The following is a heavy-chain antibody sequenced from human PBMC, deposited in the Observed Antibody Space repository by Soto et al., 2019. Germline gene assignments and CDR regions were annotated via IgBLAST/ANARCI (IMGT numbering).Heavy chain of an antibody. V-gene: IGHV1-69*02. Sequence: QVQLVQSGAEVKKPGSSVNVSCKASGGTFSSYTISWVRQAPGQGLEWMGRIIPILGIANYAQKFQGRVTITADKSTSTAYMELSSLRSEDTAVYYCARPSYSAFDPWGQGTLVTVSS. CDR3: ARPSYSAFDP. CDR1: GGTFSSYT. CDR2: IIPILGIA. D-gene: IGHD2-15*01. J-gene: IGHJ5*02.